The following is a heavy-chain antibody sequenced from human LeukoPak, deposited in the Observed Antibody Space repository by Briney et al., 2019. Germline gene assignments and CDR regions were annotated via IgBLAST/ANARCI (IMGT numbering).Heavy chain of an antibody. J-gene: IGHJ3*02. CDR3: TRVPIRTVTMVTVVRGHDVSDI. CDR2: IRAKAYGGIR. Sequence: HPGGSQRLLCTAWGFSFGEYAMTWLRHAPGKGKEWVGFIRAKAYGGIREYAASVKGRFTISINDSKSIAYLQMNSLQTEDTAVYFCTRVPIRTVTMVTVVRGHDVSDIWGQGTMVTVSS. D-gene: IGHD3-22*01. CDR1: GFSFGEYA. V-gene: IGHV3-49*03.